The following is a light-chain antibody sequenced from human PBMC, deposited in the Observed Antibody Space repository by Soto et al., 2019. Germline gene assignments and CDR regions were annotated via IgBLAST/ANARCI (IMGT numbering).Light chain of an antibody. V-gene: IGLV1-51*02. CDR2: ENN. CDR3: GAWDDSVGTYV. J-gene: IGLJ1*01. Sequence: QSVLTQPPSVSAAPGQRVTISCSGSSSNIGTSFVSWYQQLPGTVPKLLMYENNKRPSGIPDRFSGSKSATSATLDITGLQTGDEADYYCGAWDDSVGTYVFGTGTK. CDR1: SSNIGTSF.